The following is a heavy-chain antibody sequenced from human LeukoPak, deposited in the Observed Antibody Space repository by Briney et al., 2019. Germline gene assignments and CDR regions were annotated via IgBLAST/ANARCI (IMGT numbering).Heavy chain of an antibody. CDR3: AREDGYSWGFDL. CDR2: IIPFAGVA. V-gene: IGHV1-69*04. CDR1: GYTFTGYY. Sequence: ASVTVSCKASGYTFTGYYMHWVRQAPGQGLEWMGRIIPFAGVANYAQNFQDRVTITADKSTSIAFMELSSLRSEDTAVYYCAREDGYSWGFDLWGQGTLVTVSS. J-gene: IGHJ5*02. D-gene: IGHD5-24*01.